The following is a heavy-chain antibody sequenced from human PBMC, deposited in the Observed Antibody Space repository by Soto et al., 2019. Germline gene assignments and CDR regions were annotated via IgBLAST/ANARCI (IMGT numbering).Heavy chain of an antibody. Sequence: PETMSLTCTVSGDSGGFFSSSSYNWGWNRQTPGKRLECIGNIYYSGSTYDNPSLKSRVTISGDTSKNQFSLKLMSLSAADMAVYYCGRLEGMATISYYFDYWGQGALVTVSS. J-gene: IGHJ4*02. CDR2: IYYSGST. D-gene: IGHD2-8*01. CDR3: GRLEGMATISYYFDY. CDR1: GDSGGFFSSSSYN. V-gene: IGHV4-39*01.